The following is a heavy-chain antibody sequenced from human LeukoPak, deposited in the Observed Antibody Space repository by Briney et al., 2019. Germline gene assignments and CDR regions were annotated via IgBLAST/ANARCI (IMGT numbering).Heavy chain of an antibody. Sequence: ASVKVSCKASGYTFTGYYIHWMRQAPGQGLEWMGWINPNSGGTNYAQKFQGRVTMTSDTSISTAYMELSRMRSDDTAVYYCARRYCSSTSCYNGFDYWGQGTLVTVSS. J-gene: IGHJ4*02. V-gene: IGHV1-2*02. D-gene: IGHD2-2*02. CDR2: INPNSGGT. CDR3: ARRYCSSTSCYNGFDY. CDR1: GYTFTGYY.